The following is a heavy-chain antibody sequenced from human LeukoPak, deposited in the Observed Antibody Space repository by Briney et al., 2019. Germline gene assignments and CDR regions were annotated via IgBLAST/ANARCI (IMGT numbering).Heavy chain of an antibody. J-gene: IGHJ4*02. V-gene: IGHV3-64D*08. CDR2: ISSDGVYT. D-gene: IGHD2-15*01. CDR1: GFTFNLYS. Sequence: GGSLRLSCLASGFTFNLYSMHWVRQAPGKGLEFVSVISSDGVYTYYAYSVKGRFTISRDNSKNTVYLQMSSLGADDTAVYYCAKVLDYCDGGTCYNSGMDSWGQGTLVTVSS. CDR3: AKVLDYCDGGTCYNSGMDS.